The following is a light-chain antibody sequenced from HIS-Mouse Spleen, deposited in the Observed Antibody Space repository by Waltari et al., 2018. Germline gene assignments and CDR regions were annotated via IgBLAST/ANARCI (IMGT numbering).Light chain of an antibody. J-gene: IGLJ2*01. V-gene: IGLV2-23*01. CDR2: EGS. CDR3: CSYAGSSTVV. CDR1: SSDVGRYHL. Sequence: QSALTQPASVSGSPGQSITISCPGTSSDVGRYHLVHWYQQHPGKAPKLMIYEGSKRPSGVSNRFSGSKSGNTASLTISGLQAEDEADYYCCSYAGSSTVVFGGGTKLTVL.